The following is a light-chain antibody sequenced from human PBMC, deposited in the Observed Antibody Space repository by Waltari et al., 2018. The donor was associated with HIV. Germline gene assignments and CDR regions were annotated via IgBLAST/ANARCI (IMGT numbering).Light chain of an antibody. CDR1: HPNIGNNY. Sequence: QSVLTQPPSVSAAPGQKGTISCSGSHPNIGNNYVSWYQVVPGNRPRLLTYKDFRRATGIPDRFSGSKSGTSATLVISGLQTGDEADYFCGTWDASLDIGTFGGGTKLSVL. V-gene: IGLV1-51*02. CDR2: KDF. CDR3: GTWDASLDIGT. J-gene: IGLJ2*01.